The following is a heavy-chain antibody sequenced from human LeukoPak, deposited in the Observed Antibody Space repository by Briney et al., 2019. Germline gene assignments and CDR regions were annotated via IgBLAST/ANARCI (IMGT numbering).Heavy chain of an antibody. V-gene: IGHV4-59*01. Sequence: PSETLSLTCTVSAGISSFYWSWLRQPPGKGLEWIGHVFHTGHTNYNPSLKSRVTMSIDPSKDQFFLEVTSVTAADTAVYYCAGSIFGYPWFDPWGQGTLVTVSS. CDR2: VFHTGHT. CDR1: AGISSFY. CDR3: AGSIFGYPWFDP. J-gene: IGHJ5*02. D-gene: IGHD3-9*01.